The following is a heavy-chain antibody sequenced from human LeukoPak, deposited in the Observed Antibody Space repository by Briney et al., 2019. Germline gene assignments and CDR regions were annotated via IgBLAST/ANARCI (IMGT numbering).Heavy chain of an antibody. D-gene: IGHD4-17*01. Sequence: GGSLRLSCAASGFTFSSYAMHWVRQAPGKGLEWVAVISYDGSNKYYADSVKGRFTISRDNSKNTLYLQMNSLRAEDTAVYYCARVPTTHEVYWGQGTLVTVSS. CDR3: ARVPTTHEVY. V-gene: IGHV3-30-3*01. CDR1: GFTFSSYA. CDR2: ISYDGSNK. J-gene: IGHJ4*02.